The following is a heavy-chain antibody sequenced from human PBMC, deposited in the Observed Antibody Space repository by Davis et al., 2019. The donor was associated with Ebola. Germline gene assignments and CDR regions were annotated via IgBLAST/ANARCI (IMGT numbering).Heavy chain of an antibody. Sequence: PGGSLRLSCVTSGFTFTSYSFNWVRQSPGRGLEWVAHINTRGDARVYADSVKGRFTISRDDATNSVYLQMDPLKNEDAAVYYCARGYLFAFDSWGQGTPVTVSS. CDR3: ARGYLFAFDS. J-gene: IGHJ4*02. CDR1: GFTFTSYS. CDR2: INTRGDAR. V-gene: IGHV3-48*02. D-gene: IGHD2-2*01.